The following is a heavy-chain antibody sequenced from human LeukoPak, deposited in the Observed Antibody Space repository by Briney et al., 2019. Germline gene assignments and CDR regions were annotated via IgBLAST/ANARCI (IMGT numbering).Heavy chain of an antibody. CDR3: ARWNNDWEFDY. Sequence: SETLSLTCAVYGGSFSGYYWSWIRQPPGKGLEWIGEINHSGSTNYNPSLKSRVTISVDTSKNQFSLKLSSVTAEDTAVYYCARWNNDWEFDYWGQGTQVSVSS. D-gene: IGHD1/OR15-1a*01. J-gene: IGHJ4*02. CDR1: GGSFSGYY. V-gene: IGHV4-34*01. CDR2: INHSGST.